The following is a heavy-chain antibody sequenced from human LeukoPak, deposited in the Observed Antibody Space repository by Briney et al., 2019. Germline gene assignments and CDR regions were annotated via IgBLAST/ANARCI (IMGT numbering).Heavy chain of an antibody. D-gene: IGHD3-22*01. CDR1: GYTFTSYG. Sequence: ASVKVSCKASGYTFTSYGTSWVRQAPGQGLEWMGWVSAYNGNTNYAQKLQGRVTMTTDTSTSTAYMELRSLRSDDTAVYYCARATPYYYDSSGYYYYYYMDVWGKGTTVTISS. CDR3: ARATPYYYDSSGYYYYYYMDV. V-gene: IGHV1-18*01. J-gene: IGHJ6*03. CDR2: VSAYNGNT.